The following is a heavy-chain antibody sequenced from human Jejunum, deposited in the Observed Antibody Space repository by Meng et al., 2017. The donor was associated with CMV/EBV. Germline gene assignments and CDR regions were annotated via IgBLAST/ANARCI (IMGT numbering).Heavy chain of an antibody. CDR2: IKQDGGEI. J-gene: IGHJ5*02. CDR3: AKGSGLDKFDL. Sequence: EASGFIFSNYWMDWVRQAPGKGLEWVANIKQDGGEIYYVDSVEGRFTISRDNAKNSLFLQMNSLRVEDTAFYFCAKGSGLDKFDLWGQGTLVTVSS. CDR1: GFIFSNYW. V-gene: IGHV3-7*03. D-gene: IGHD1-1*01.